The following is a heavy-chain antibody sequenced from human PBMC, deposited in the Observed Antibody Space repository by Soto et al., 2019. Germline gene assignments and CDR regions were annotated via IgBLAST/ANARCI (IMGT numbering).Heavy chain of an antibody. CDR3: ATTGYSNDGMFDS. CDR1: GFSFDRAW. V-gene: IGHV3-15*01. CDR2: IKTKTDGGTT. J-gene: IGHJ4*02. D-gene: IGHD4-4*01. Sequence: ESVGGLVKPGGSLTLSCSASGFSFDRAWASWVRQAPGRGLEWVGLIKTKTDGGTTDYAASVKGRFTISKDESEKTVYLHMNRLKTEDTAFYYCATTGYSNDGMFDSWGQGSLVTVSS.